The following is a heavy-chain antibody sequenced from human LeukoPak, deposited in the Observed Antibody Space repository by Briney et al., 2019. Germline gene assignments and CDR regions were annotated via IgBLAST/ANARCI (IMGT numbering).Heavy chain of an antibody. CDR2: ISSSSSTI. V-gene: IGHV3-48*04. J-gene: IGHJ4*02. CDR3: ARAGPNYYDTY. D-gene: IGHD3-22*01. CDR1: GFTFSSYS. Sequence: GGSLRLSCAASGFTFSSYSMNWVRQAPGKGLEWVSYISSSSSTIYYADSVKGRFTISRDNAKNSLYLQMNSLRAEDTAVYYCARAGPNYYDTYWGQGTLVTVSS.